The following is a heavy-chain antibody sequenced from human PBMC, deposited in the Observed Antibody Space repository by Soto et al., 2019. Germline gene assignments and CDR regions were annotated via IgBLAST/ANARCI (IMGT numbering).Heavy chain of an antibody. V-gene: IGHV1-2*04. CDR2: INPNSGGT. J-gene: IGHJ6*02. CDR3: ARRLGGGGDYYYGMDV. CDR1: GYTFTEYY. Sequence: QVQLEQSGAEVKKPGASVKVSCKASGYTFTEYYIHWVRQAPEQGLVWMGWINPNSGGTKYAQKCQGWVTLNSDTSISPAYMGLRSLKSDDTAVYYCARRLGGGGDYYYGMDVWGQGTTVTVSS. D-gene: IGHD3-10*01.